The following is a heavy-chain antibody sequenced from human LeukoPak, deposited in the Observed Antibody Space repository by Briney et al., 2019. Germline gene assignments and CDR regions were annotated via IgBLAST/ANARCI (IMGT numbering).Heavy chain of an antibody. CDR1: GFTFSSYA. CDR3: ARGRALDY. V-gene: IGHV3-30*04. J-gene: IGHJ4*02. Sequence: GGSLRLSCAASGFTFSSYAMHWVRQAPGKGVEGVAVISYDGSNKYYADSVKGRFTISRDNSKNTLYLQMNSLRAEDTAVYYCARGRALDYWGQGTLVTVS. CDR2: ISYDGSNK.